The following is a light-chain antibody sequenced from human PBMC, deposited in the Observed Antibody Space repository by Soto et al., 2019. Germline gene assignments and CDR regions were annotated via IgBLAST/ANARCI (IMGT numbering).Light chain of an antibody. J-gene: IGKJ4*01. CDR3: QHRSNWPLT. CDR2: DAS. V-gene: IGKV3-11*01. Sequence: IVLTQSPATLSLSPGERATLSCRASQSVSSYLAWYQQKPGQAPRLLIYDASNRATGIPARFSGSGSGTAFTLTISSLEPEDFAVYYCQHRSNWPLTFGGGTKVDIK. CDR1: QSVSSY.